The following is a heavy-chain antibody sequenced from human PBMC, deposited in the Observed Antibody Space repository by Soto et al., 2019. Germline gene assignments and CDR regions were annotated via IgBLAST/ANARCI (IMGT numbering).Heavy chain of an antibody. Sequence: GGSLRLSCAASGFTFSSYSMNWVRQAPGKGLEWVSYISSSSSTIYYADSVKGRFTISRDNAKNTLYLQMNSLRAEDTAVYYCANHEENYEDAFDIWGQGTMVTVSS. CDR1: GFTFSSYS. J-gene: IGHJ3*02. CDR2: ISSSSSTI. D-gene: IGHD1-7*01. CDR3: ANHEENYEDAFDI. V-gene: IGHV3-48*01.